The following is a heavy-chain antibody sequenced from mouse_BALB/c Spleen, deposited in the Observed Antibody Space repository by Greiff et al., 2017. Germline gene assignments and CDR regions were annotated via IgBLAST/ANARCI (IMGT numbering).Heavy chain of an antibody. J-gene: IGHJ4*01. CDR2: IDPANGNT. D-gene: IGHD1-2*01. CDR1: GFNIKDTY. V-gene: IGHV14-3*02. CDR3: ALITTATYAMGY. Sequence: EVQLHQSGAELVKPGASVKLSCTASGFNIKDTYMHWVKQRPEQGLEWIGRIDPANGNTKYDPKFQGKATITADTSSNTAYLQLSSLTSEDTAVYYCALITTATYAMGYWGEGTSVTVSS.